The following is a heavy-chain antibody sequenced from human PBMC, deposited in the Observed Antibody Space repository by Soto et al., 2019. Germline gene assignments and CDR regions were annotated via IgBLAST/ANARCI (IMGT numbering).Heavy chain of an antibody. CDR1: GGSFSGYY. V-gene: IGHV4-34*01. D-gene: IGHD3-10*01. CDR2: INHSGST. J-gene: IGHJ5*02. Sequence: QVQLQQWGVGLLKPSETLSLTCAVYGGSFSGYYWSWIRQPPGKGLEWIGEINHSGSTNYNPSLKSRVTISVDTSKNQFSLKLSSVTAADTAVYYCARAKSRYYYGSGSYERGHWFDPWGQGTLVTVSS. CDR3: ARAKSRYYYGSGSYERGHWFDP.